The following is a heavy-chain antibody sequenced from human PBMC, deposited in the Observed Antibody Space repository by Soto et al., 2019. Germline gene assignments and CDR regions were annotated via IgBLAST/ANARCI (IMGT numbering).Heavy chain of an antibody. J-gene: IGHJ6*02. CDR2: IYTSGST. Sequence: SETLSVTCTVSCGSISSYYWSWIRQPAGKGLEWIGRIYTSGSTNYNPSLKSRVTMSVDTSKNQFSLKLSSVTAADTAVYYCARDRGGYDILTGYYQYYYYGMDVWGQGTTVTVSS. CDR1: CGSISSYY. CDR3: ARDRGGYDILTGYYQYYYYGMDV. V-gene: IGHV4-4*07. D-gene: IGHD3-9*01.